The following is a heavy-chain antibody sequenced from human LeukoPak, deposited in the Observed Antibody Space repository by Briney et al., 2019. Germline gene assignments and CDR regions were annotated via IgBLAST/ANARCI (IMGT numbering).Heavy chain of an antibody. Sequence: SETLSLTCTVSGGSISSGGYYWSWIRQHPGKGLEWIGYIYYSGSTYYNPSLKSRVTISVDTSKNQFPLKLSSVTAADTAVYYCARVWVAATWFDYWGQGTLVTVSS. D-gene: IGHD2-15*01. CDR3: ARVWVAATWFDY. V-gene: IGHV4-31*03. CDR1: GGSISSGGYY. CDR2: IYYSGST. J-gene: IGHJ4*02.